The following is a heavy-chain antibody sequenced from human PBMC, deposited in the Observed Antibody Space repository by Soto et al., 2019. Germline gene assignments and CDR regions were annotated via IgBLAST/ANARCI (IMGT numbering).Heavy chain of an antibody. D-gene: IGHD1-7*01. CDR1: GGTFSSYA. CDR3: ARDRSTELELRGWFDP. J-gene: IGHJ5*02. Sequence: GASVKVSCKASGGTFSSYAISWVRQAPGQGLEWMGGIIPIFGTANYAQKFQGRVTITADESTSTAYMELSSLRSEDTAVYYCARDRSTELELRGWFDPWGQGTPVTVSS. CDR2: IIPIFGTA. V-gene: IGHV1-69*13.